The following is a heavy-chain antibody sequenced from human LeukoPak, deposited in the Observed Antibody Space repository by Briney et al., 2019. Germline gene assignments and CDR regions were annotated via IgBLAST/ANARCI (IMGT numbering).Heavy chain of an antibody. CDR2: ITTSSSNE. CDR3: ARATYGSSGYYTFDY. V-gene: IGHV3-48*02. Sequence: GGSLRLSCAASGFTFSSYGMNWVRQAPGKGLEWISYITTSSSNEFYADSVKGRFTSSRDSAKNSLYLHMNSLRDEDTAVYYCARATYGSSGYYTFDYWGQGTLVTVSS. J-gene: IGHJ4*02. D-gene: IGHD3-22*01. CDR1: GFTFSSYG.